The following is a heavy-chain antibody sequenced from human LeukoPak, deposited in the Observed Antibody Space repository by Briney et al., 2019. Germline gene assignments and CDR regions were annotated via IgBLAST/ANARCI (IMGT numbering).Heavy chain of an antibody. J-gene: IGHJ4*02. CDR1: GFTSSSNA. D-gene: IGHD3-10*01. V-gene: IGHV3-23*01. CDR2: ISGAGGST. CDR3: AKGLTYYYGYQFDY. Sequence: GGSLRLSCAASGFTSSSNAMSWVRQAPGKGLGWVSGISGAGGSTYYADSVKGRFTISNDNSKNTLYLQMTSLRAEDTAVCYCAKGLTYYYGYQFDYWGQGTLVTVSS.